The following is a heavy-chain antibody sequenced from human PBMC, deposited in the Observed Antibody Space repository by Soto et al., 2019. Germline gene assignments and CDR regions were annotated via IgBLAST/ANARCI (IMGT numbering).Heavy chain of an antibody. Sequence: PSETLSLTCTVSGGSISGYHWSWIRQPPGKGLEWIGYIYYSGSTNYNPSLKSRVTISVDTSKNQFSLKLSSVTAADTAVYYCARQEIDIGAFDIWGQGTMVTVSS. CDR3: ARQEIDIGAFDI. J-gene: IGHJ3*02. V-gene: IGHV4-59*01. CDR1: GGSISGYH. CDR2: IYYSGST.